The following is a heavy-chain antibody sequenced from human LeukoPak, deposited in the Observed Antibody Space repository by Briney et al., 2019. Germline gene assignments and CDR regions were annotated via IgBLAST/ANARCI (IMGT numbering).Heavy chain of an antibody. CDR2: IHYDGSNE. J-gene: IGHJ4*02. CDR3: ARTQWLAQFTSFDY. D-gene: IGHD6-19*01. Sequence: GGSLRLSCAASGFTFGSYGMHWVRQAPGKGLEWVAYIHYDGSNEQYAHFVKGRFRISRDSSKNILYLQMNSLRAEDTAVYYCARTQWLAQFTSFDYWGQGTLVTVSS. CDR1: GFTFGSYG. V-gene: IGHV3-30*02.